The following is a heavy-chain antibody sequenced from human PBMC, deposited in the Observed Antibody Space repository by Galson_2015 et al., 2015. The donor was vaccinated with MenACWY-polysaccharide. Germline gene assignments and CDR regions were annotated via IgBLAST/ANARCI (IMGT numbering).Heavy chain of an antibody. Sequence: ETLSLTCTVSGGSITNTNYYWGWIRQPPGKGLEWIGSIHYSGSTYSNPSLRSRVTTSLDTSKNQFSLKLSSVTAADTAVYYCARQVYSSGFDDYWGQGTLVTVSS. CDR2: IHYSGST. J-gene: IGHJ4*02. CDR1: GGSITNTNYY. D-gene: IGHD6-19*01. CDR3: ARQVYSSGFDDY. V-gene: IGHV4-39*01.